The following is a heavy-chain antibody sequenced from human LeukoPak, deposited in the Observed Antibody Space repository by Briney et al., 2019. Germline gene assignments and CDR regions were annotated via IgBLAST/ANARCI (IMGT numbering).Heavy chain of an antibody. CDR3: ARDRMVKAYYYMDV. CDR1: GGTFSSYG. CDR2: ISAYNGNT. J-gene: IGHJ6*03. Sequence: ASVKVSCKASGGTFSSYGISWVRQAPGQGLEWMGWISAYNGNTNYAQKLQGRVTMTTDTSTSTAYMELGSLRSDDTAVYYCARDRMVKAYYYMDVWGKGTTVTIS. D-gene: IGHD3-10*01. V-gene: IGHV1-18*01.